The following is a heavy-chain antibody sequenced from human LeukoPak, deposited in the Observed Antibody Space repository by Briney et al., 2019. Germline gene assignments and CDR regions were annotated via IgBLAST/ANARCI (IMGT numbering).Heavy chain of an antibody. CDR2: ISSSSSYI. D-gene: IGHD6-6*01. V-gene: IGHV3-21*06. CDR3: ARDFWQLESCYYMDV. Sequence: GGSLRLSCAASGFTFTTYSMNWVRQAPGKGLEWVPSISSSSSYIFYADSVKGRFTISRDNAKNSLYLQMDSLRAEDTAVYYCARDFWQLESCYYMDVWGKGTTVTVSS. CDR1: GFTFTTYS. J-gene: IGHJ6*03.